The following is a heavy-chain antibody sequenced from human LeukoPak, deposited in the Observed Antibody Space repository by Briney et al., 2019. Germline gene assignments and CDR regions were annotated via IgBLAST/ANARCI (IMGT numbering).Heavy chain of an antibody. D-gene: IGHD2-2*02. CDR2: INHSGST. V-gene: IGHV4-34*01. CDR3: ARPKGGYCSSTSCYSPNNWFDP. Sequence: SETLSLTCAVYGGSFSGYYWSWIRQPPGKGLEWIGEINHSGSTNYSPSLKGRVTISVDTSKNQFSLKLSSVTAADTAVYYCARPKGGYCSSTSCYSPNNWFDPWGQGTLVTVSS. J-gene: IGHJ5*02. CDR1: GGSFSGYY.